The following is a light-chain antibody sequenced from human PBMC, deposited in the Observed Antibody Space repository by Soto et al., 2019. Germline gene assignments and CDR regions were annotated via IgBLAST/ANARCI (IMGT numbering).Light chain of an antibody. V-gene: IGKV3-20*01. J-gene: IGKJ3*01. CDR3: QQYGSSPPVT. CDR2: ETS. CDR1: QSVSNNY. Sequence: EIVLTQSPGTLSLSPGERATLSCRASQSVSNNYLAWYQQKPGQPPRVLIYETSSRATGIPDRFSGSGSGTDFTPTISSLEPEDFAVYYCQQYGSSPPVTFGPGTKVDIK.